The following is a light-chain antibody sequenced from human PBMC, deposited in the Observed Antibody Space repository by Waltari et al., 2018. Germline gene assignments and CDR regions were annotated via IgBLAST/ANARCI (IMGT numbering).Light chain of an antibody. J-gene: IGLJ2*01. CDR1: VIGTRG. CDR3: QVWDSASDHPAVV. Sequence: SHVLSQPPSVSVAPGETARITRGGEVIGTRGLHWYRQKAGQAPVLVIRYDSDRPAGIPERFSGSKSGNTATLTISRVEGGDEADYYCQVWDSASDHPAVVFGGGTKVTVL. CDR2: YDS. V-gene: IGLV3-21*04.